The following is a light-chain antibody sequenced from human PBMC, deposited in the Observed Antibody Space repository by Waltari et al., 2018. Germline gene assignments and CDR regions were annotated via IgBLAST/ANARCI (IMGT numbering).Light chain of an antibody. CDR3: QQSYGIPRT. Sequence: DIQMTQSPSSLSASLGDRVTITCRTSQSISSYLNWYQQKPGKAPRLLIYAASSLQSGVPSRFSGSGSGTDFTLTISSLQPEDFAAYYCQQSYGIPRTFGQGTKVEIK. V-gene: IGKV1-39*01. J-gene: IGKJ1*01. CDR2: AAS. CDR1: QSISSY.